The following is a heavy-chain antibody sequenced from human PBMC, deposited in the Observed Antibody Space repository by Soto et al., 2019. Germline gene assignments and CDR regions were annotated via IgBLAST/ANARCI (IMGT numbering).Heavy chain of an antibody. D-gene: IGHD6-13*01. V-gene: IGHV4-59*01. J-gene: IGHJ4*02. CDR2: VYNSGST. CDR3: ARYRREAVAGYTLDN. CDR1: GGSISSNY. Sequence: SETLSLTCTVSGGSISSNYWTWIRQPPGKGLEWIGYVYNSGSTNYNPSLKSRVTISEDTSKSQFSLKVNSMTAADTAVYYCARYRREAVAGYTLDNWGQGILVTVS.